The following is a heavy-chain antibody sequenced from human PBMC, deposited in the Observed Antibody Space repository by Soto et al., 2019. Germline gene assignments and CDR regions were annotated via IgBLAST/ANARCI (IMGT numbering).Heavy chain of an antibody. CDR2: INHSGST. V-gene: IGHV4-34*01. CDR1: GGSFSGYY. Sequence: SETLSLTCAVYGGSFSGYYWSWIRQPPGKGLEWIGEINHSGSTNYNPSLKSRVTISVDTSKNQFSLKLSSVTAADAAVYYCARGRYDVWSGYYSLPYYYGMDVWGQGTTVTVSS. D-gene: IGHD3-3*01. CDR3: ARGRYDVWSGYYSLPYYYGMDV. J-gene: IGHJ6*02.